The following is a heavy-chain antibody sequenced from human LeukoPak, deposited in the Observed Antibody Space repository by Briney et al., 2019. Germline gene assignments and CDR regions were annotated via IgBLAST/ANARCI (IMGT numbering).Heavy chain of an antibody. Sequence: PGGSLRLSCAASGFTFSSYAMNWVRQAPGKGLEWVSVISSSGGTTYYSDSVKGRFIISRDNSKNTLYLQMNSLRAEDTAVYYCAKAGIAVPATPEYCGQGTRVTVSS. CDR2: ISSSGGTT. J-gene: IGHJ4*02. CDR3: AKAGIAVPATPEY. V-gene: IGHV3-23*01. D-gene: IGHD6-19*01. CDR1: GFTFSSYA.